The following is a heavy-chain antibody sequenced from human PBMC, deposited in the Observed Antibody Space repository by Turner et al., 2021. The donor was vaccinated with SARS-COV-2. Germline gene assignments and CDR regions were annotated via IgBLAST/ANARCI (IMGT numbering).Heavy chain of an antibody. Sequence: EVQVVASGGGLVTPGGSLRLSCAASGFTFSSYSMNWVRQAPGKGLEWVSSMSSRSSYIYYADSVKGRFTISRDNAKNSLYLQMNSLRAEDTAVYYCAREDDFWSGYHHYGMDVWGQGTTVTVSS. J-gene: IGHJ6*02. D-gene: IGHD3-3*01. CDR2: MSSRSSYI. CDR1: GFTFSSYS. V-gene: IGHV3-21*01. CDR3: AREDDFWSGYHHYGMDV.